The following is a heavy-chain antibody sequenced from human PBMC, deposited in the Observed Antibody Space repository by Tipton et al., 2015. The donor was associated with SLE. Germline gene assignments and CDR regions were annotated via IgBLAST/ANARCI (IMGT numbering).Heavy chain of an antibody. J-gene: IGHJ4*02. CDR2: ISSSSSYI. CDR3: AGDRAGDSSGFDY. D-gene: IGHD3-22*01. CDR1: GFTFSSYS. Sequence: SLRLSCAASGFTFSSYSMNWVRQAPGKGLEWVSSISSSSSYIYYADSVKGRFTISRDNAKNSLYLQMNSLRAEDTAVYYCAGDRAGDSSGFDYWGQGTLVTVSS. V-gene: IGHV3-21*03.